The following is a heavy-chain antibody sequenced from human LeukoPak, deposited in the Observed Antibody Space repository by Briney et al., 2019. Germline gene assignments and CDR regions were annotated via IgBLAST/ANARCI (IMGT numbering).Heavy chain of an antibody. CDR3: ARDYSGYFDY. J-gene: IGHJ4*02. V-gene: IGHV3-72*01. D-gene: IGHD1-26*01. Sequence: GGSLRLSCAASGFTFSSYAMNWVRQAPGRGLEWVGRTRNKANSYTTEYAASVKGRFTISRDDSKNSLYLQMNSLKTEDTAVYYCARDYSGYFDYWGQGTLVTVSS. CDR2: TRNKANSYTT. CDR1: GFTFSSYA.